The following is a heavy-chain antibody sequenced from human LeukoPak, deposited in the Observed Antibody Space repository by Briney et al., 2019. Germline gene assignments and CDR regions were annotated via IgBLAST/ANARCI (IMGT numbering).Heavy chain of an antibody. V-gene: IGHV3-21*01. CDR1: GFTFNTYS. CDR2: INSISSYI. CDR3: ARGSYCSSTCCSPDY. J-gene: IGHJ4*02. Sequence: GGSLRLSCAASGFTFNTYSMNWVRQAPGKGLEWVSSINSISSYIYYADSVKGRFTISRDNAKNSLYLQMNSLRAEDTAVYYCARGSYCSSTCCSPDYWGQGTLVTVSS. D-gene: IGHD2-2*01.